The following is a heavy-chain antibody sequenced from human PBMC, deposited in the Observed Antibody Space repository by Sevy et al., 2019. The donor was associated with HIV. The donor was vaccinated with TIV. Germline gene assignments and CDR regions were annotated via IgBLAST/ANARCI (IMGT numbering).Heavy chain of an antibody. CDR2: ISHSGST. CDR1: GYSISSCYY. CDR3: ARSVSGFDY. D-gene: IGHD3-16*01. Sequence: SETLSLTCAVSGYSISSCYYWGWIRQPPGRGLEWIGSISHSGSTYYNPSLKGRFTISVDTSKNQFSLKLSSLTAADTAVYYCARSVSGFDYWGQGTLVTVSS. V-gene: IGHV4-38-2*01. J-gene: IGHJ4*02.